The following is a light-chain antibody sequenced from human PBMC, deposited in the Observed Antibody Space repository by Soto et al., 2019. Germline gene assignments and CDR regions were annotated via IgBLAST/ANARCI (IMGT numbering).Light chain of an antibody. CDR2: DAS. Sequence: AQPPGPRSLSPWALPTLSRRASQSVDKYLVWYQQKPGQAPRLLIYDASNRATGIPARFSGSGSGTDFTLTISSLEPEDFAVYYCQQRGNRPPWTFGQGTKVDIK. CDR1: QSVDKY. J-gene: IGKJ1*01. CDR3: QQRGNRPPWT. V-gene: IGKV3-11*01.